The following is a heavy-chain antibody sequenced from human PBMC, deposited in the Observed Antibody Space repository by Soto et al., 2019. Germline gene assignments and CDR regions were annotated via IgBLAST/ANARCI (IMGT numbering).Heavy chain of an antibody. CDR1: GFTFSSRW. D-gene: IGHD2-2*01. CDR2: INSDGSTT. Sequence: EVRLVESGGGLVQPGGSLRLSCATSGFTFSSRWMHWVRQAPGKGLVWVSYINSDGSTTTYADSVKGRFTISRDNAKNTVYLQMNSLRVDATAVYYCARDTSNSTDYWGQGTLVTVSS. V-gene: IGHV3-74*01. J-gene: IGHJ4*02. CDR3: ARDTSNSTDY.